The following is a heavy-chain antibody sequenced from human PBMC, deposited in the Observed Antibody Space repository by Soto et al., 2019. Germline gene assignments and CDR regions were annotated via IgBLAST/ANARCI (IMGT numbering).Heavy chain of an antibody. J-gene: IGHJ6*02. D-gene: IGHD6-13*01. CDR3: AKDRREIAPLLYYYYGMDV. Sequence: GGSLRLSCAASGFTFSSYAMSWVRQAPGKGLEWVSAISGSGGSTYYADSVKGRFTISRDNSKNTLYLQMNSLRAEDTAVYYCAKDRREIAPLLYYYYGMDVWGQGTKVTVSS. V-gene: IGHV3-23*01. CDR1: GFTFSSYA. CDR2: ISGSGGST.